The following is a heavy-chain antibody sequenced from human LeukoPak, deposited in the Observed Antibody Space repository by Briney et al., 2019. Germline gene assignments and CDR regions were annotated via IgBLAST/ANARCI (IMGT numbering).Heavy chain of an antibody. CDR2: TNHSGST. D-gene: IGHD5-24*01. Sequence: SETLSLTCAVYGGSFSGYYWSWIRQPPGKGLEWIGETNHSGSTNYNPSLKSRVTISVDTSKNQFSLKLSSVTAADTAVYYCARGPQYYFDYWGQGTLVTVSS. CDR1: GGSFSGYY. CDR3: ARGPQYYFDY. J-gene: IGHJ4*02. V-gene: IGHV4-34*01.